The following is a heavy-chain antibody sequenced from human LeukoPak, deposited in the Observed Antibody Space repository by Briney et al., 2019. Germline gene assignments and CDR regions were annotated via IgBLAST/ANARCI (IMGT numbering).Heavy chain of an antibody. CDR3: ARAMSTFGGVRNYFDS. CDR2: ISSSSSTI. D-gene: IGHD3-16*01. J-gene: IGHJ4*02. Sequence: GGSLRLSCAASGFTFSSYSMNWVRQAPGKGLEWVSYISSSSSTIYYADSVKGRFTISRDNAKNSLYLQMNSLRAGDTAVYYCARAMSTFGGVRNYFDSWGQGTLVTVSS. V-gene: IGHV3-48*04. CDR1: GFTFSSYS.